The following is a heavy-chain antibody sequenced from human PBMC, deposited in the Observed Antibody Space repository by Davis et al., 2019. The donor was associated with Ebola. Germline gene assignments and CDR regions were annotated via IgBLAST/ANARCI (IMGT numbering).Heavy chain of an antibody. J-gene: IGHJ4*02. D-gene: IGHD3-22*01. V-gene: IGHV5-51*01. Sequence: GGSLRLSCKGSGYSFISYWIAWVRQMPGKGLEWMGIIYPGDSDTRYSPSFQGQVTISADKSISTAYLQWSSLKASDTAMYYCARQNYYDSSGTNFPFDYWGQGTLVTVSS. CDR2: IYPGDSDT. CDR1: GYSFISYW. CDR3: ARQNYYDSSGTNFPFDY.